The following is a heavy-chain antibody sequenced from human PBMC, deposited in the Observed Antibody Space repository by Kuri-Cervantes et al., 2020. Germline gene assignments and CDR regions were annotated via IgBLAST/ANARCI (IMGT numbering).Heavy chain of an antibody. CDR3: ARDVGCSGGSCYSPEMYYFDY. V-gene: IGHV3-74*03. CDR1: GFTFSDYY. CDR2: IKRDGSST. J-gene: IGHJ4*02. Sequence: GESLKISCAASGFTFSDYYMHWVRQAPGKGLVWVSRIKRDGSSTAYAASVQGRFTISRDNAKNTLYLQMNSLRAEDTAVYYCARDVGCSGGSCYSPEMYYFDYWGQGTLVTVSS. D-gene: IGHD2-15*01.